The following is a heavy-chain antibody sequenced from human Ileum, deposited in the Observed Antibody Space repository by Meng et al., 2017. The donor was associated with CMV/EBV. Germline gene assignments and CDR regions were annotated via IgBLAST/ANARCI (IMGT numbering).Heavy chain of an antibody. CDR2: INYSGDT. V-gene: IGHV4-39*07. J-gene: IGHJ3*02. Sequence: QLALPGSGPGPVKPSGTPSLPCIVSGGSISTSTYNWGWIRQPPGKGLEWIGSINYSGDTYYNPSLKSRVTISLDTSTNQFSLNLSSVTAADTAVYYCARDPLILQWLVGAFDIWGQGTVVTVSS. D-gene: IGHD6-19*01. CDR1: GGSISTSTYN. CDR3: ARDPLILQWLVGAFDI.